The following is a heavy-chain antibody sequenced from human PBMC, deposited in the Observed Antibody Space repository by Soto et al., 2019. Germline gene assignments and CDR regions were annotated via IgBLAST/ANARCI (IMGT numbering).Heavy chain of an antibody. CDR2: ISYDGSHE. V-gene: IGHV3-30*04. J-gene: IGHJ4*02. Sequence: GGSLRLSCAASGFTFSNYAMNWVRQVPGKGLEWMAVISYDGSHEYYADSVKGRFTSSRDNSKNTLYLQMNSLRAEDTAVYYCAKDSGYDSSGPTDWGQGTLVTVSS. CDR1: GFTFSNYA. CDR3: AKDSGYDSSGPTD. D-gene: IGHD3-22*01.